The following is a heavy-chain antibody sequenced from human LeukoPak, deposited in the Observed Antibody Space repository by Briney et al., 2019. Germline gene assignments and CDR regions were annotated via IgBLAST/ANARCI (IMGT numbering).Heavy chain of an antibody. V-gene: IGHV1-18*01. CDR2: ISAYNGNT. D-gene: IGHD2-15*01. J-gene: IGHJ3*02. CDR1: GYTFTSYG. CDR3: ARRWKICSGGSCYDAFDI. Sequence: ASVKVSCKASGYTFTSYGISWVRQAPGQGLECMGWISAYNGNTNYAQKLQGRVTMTTDTSTSTAYMELRSLRSDDTAVYYCARRWKICSGGSCYDAFDIWGQGTMVTVSS.